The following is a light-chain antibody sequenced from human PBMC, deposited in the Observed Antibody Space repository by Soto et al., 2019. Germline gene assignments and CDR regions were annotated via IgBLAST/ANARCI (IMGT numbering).Light chain of an antibody. CDR1: SSNIENNY. Sequence: QSVLTQPPSGSAAPGQKVTISCSGSSSNIENNYVSWYQQLPGTAPKLLIYENNRRPLGIPDRFTGSKSGTSATLGITGLQTGDEADYYCGTWDSSLSCFVFGTGTKVTVL. V-gene: IGLV1-51*02. CDR3: GTWDSSLSCFV. J-gene: IGLJ1*01. CDR2: ENN.